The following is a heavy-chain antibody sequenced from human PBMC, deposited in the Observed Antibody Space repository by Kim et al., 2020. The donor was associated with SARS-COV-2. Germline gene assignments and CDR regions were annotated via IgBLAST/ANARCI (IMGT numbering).Heavy chain of an antibody. CDR3: AKAYKSCRACPYCSGGSCYSYWYFDL. D-gene: IGHD2-15*01. V-gene: IGHV3-23*01. CDR2: ISGSGGST. Sequence: GGSLRLSCAASGFTFSSYAMSWVRQAPGKGLEWVSAISGSGGSTYYADSVKGRFTISRDNSKNTLYLQMNSLRAEDTAVYYCAKAYKSCRACPYCSGGSCYSYWYFDLWGRGTLVTVSS. CDR1: GFTFSSYA. J-gene: IGHJ2*01.